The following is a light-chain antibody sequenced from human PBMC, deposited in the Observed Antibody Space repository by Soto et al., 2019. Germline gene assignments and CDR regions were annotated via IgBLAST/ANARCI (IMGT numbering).Light chain of an antibody. J-gene: IGKJ1*01. V-gene: IGKV1-5*01. Sequence: DIQMTQSPSTLSASVGDRVTITCRASQSISSWLAWYQQKPGKAPNLLIYDVSNLESGVPSRFSGSGSGTEFTLTISSMQADDFVTYYCQQYNSYSPLTFGQGTKVEIK. CDR2: DVS. CDR3: QQYNSYSPLT. CDR1: QSISSW.